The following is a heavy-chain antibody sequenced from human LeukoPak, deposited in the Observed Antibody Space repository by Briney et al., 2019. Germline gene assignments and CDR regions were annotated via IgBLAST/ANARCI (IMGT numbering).Heavy chain of an antibody. CDR1: GGSISGYY. CDR3: ARGGYCSGGSCSTYYYYYGMDV. CDR2: IYYSGST. Sequence: SETLSLTCTVSGGSISGYYWSWIRQPPGKGLEWIGYIYYSGSTNYNPSLKSRVTISVDTSKNQFSLKLSSVTAADTAVYYCARGGYCSGGSCSTYYYYYGMDVWGQGTTVTVSS. V-gene: IGHV4-59*01. D-gene: IGHD2-15*01. J-gene: IGHJ6*02.